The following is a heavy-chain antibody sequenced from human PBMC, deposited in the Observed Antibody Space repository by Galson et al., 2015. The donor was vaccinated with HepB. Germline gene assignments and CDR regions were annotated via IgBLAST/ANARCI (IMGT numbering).Heavy chain of an antibody. CDR3: ARTLEDYYYYYMDV. Sequence: PALVKPTQTLTLTCTFSGFSLSTSGMRVSWIRQPPGKALEWLARIDWDDDKFYSTSLKTRLTISNDTSKNQVVLTMTNMDPVDTATYYCARTLEDYYYYYMDVWGKGTTVTVSS. CDR1: GFSLSTSGMR. J-gene: IGHJ6*03. CDR2: IDWDDDK. V-gene: IGHV2-70*04.